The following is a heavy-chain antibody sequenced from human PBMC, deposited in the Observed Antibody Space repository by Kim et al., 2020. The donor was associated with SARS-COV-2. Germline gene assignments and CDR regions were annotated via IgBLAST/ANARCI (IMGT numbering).Heavy chain of an antibody. CDR3: ARDAYDSSGYYAVDGENSFDI. Sequence: GGSLRLSCAASGFTVSSNYMSWVRQAPGKGLEWVSVIYSGGSTYYADSVKGRFTISRDNSKNTLYLQMNSLRAEDTAVYYCARDAYDSSGYYAVDGENSFDIWGQGTMVTVSS. CDR1: GFTVSSNY. V-gene: IGHV3-53*01. CDR2: IYSGGST. D-gene: IGHD3-22*01. J-gene: IGHJ3*02.